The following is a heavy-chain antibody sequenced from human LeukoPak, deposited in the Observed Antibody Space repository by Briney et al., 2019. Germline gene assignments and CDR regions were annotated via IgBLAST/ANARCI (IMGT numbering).Heavy chain of an antibody. Sequence: SVKASCKASGGTFISYAISWVRQAPGQGLEWMGGIIPIFGTANYAQKFQGRVTITADESTSTAYMELSSLRSEDTAVYYCATSPMTGPYYFDYWGQGTLVTVSS. J-gene: IGHJ4*02. V-gene: IGHV1-69*13. CDR2: IIPIFGTA. CDR3: ATSPMTGPYYFDY. D-gene: IGHD3-9*01. CDR1: GGTFISYA.